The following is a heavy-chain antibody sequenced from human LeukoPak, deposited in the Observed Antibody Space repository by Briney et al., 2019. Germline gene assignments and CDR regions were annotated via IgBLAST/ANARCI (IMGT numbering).Heavy chain of an antibody. D-gene: IGHD3-3*01. J-gene: IGHJ3*02. Sequence: GASVKVSCKASGYTFTGYYMHWVRQAPGQGLEWMGWINPNSGGTNYAQKFQGRVTMTRDTSISTAYMELSRLRSDDTAVYYCARDPQSPTYYDFWSGYFGAFDIWGQGTMVTVSS. V-gene: IGHV1-2*02. CDR2: INPNSGGT. CDR3: ARDPQSPTYYDFWSGYFGAFDI. CDR1: GYTFTGYY.